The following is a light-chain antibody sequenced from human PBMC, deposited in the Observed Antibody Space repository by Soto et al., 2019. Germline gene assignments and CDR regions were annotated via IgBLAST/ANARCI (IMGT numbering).Light chain of an antibody. CDR1: QSVSSDY. J-gene: IGKJ1*01. Sequence: EIVLTQSPGTLSLSPGERATLSCRASQSVSSDYLAWYQQKPGQAPRLLISRASRRGTGIPDRFSGSGSGTDFTLTISRLEPEDFAVYYCQQYVSSPWAFGQGTKVEI. CDR3: QQYVSSPWA. CDR2: RAS. V-gene: IGKV3-20*01.